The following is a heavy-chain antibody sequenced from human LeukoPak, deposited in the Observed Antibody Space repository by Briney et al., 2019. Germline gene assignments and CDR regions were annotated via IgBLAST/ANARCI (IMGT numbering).Heavy chain of an antibody. Sequence: PSETLSLTCTVSGGSISSGGYSWSWIRQHPGKGLEWIGYIYCSGSTYYNPSLKSRVTISVDTSKNQFSLKLSSVTAADTAVYYCAREPNYYESPDYWGQGTLVTVSS. D-gene: IGHD3-22*01. CDR3: AREPNYYESPDY. J-gene: IGHJ4*02. CDR1: GGSISSGGYS. CDR2: IYCSGST. V-gene: IGHV4-31*03.